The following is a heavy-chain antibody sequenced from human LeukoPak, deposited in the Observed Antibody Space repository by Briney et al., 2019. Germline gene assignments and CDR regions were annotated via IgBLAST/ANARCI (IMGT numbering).Heavy chain of an antibody. CDR3: ARVFGRSPPPWGS. D-gene: IGHD3-3*01. J-gene: IGHJ4*02. CDR1: GYTFTGYY. CDR2: LNPNSGGT. V-gene: IGHV1-2*02. Sequence: GASVKVSCKASGYTFTGYYMHWVRQAPGQGLEWMGWLNPNSGGTSYAQNFQGRVSMTRDTSISTAYMELSRLRSDDTAIYYCARVFGRSPPPWGSGGGGTVFIASS.